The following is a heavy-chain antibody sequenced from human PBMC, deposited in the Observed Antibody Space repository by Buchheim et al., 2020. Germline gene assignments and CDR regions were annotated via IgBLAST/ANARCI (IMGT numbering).Heavy chain of an antibody. V-gene: IGHV4-34*01. CDR2: INHSGST. Sequence: QVQLQQWGAGLLKPSETLSLTCAVYGGSFSGYYWSWIRQPPGKGLEWIGEINHSGSTNYNPSLKSRVTISVDTSKNQFSLKLSSVTAADTAVYYCARGQGAWQQLVRAWGGYYGMDVWGQGTT. J-gene: IGHJ6*02. CDR1: GGSFSGYY. D-gene: IGHD6-13*01. CDR3: ARGQGAWQQLVRAWGGYYGMDV.